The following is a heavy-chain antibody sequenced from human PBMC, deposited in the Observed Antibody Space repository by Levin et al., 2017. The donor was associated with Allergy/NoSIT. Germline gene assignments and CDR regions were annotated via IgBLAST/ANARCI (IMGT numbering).Heavy chain of an antibody. Sequence: PGGSLRLSCAASGFTVSSHYMSWVRQAPGKGLEWVSIIYSDGTTYYSDSVKGRFTIPSDNSENTVHLQMNSLRAEDTAVYYCARVGLVGDYDSRGFYYVHGAFEIWGQGTMVTVSS. D-gene: IGHD3-22*01. V-gene: IGHV3-53*01. CDR2: IYSDGTT. J-gene: IGHJ3*02. CDR3: ARVGLVGDYDSRGFYYVHGAFEI. CDR1: GFTVSSHY.